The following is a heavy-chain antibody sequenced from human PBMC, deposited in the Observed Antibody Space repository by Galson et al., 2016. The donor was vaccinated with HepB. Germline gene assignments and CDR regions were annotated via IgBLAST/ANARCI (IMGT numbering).Heavy chain of an antibody. V-gene: IGHV1-18*01. Sequence: SVKVSCKASGYTFISYGISWVRQAPGQGLEWMGWISTCNGNTKYAQKLQDRLTMTTDTPTSTAYMELRSLRYDDTAVYYCVKGGLGVWGQGTTVTVSS. CDR3: VKGGLGV. J-gene: IGHJ6*02. CDR2: ISTCNGNT. CDR1: GYTFISYG. D-gene: IGHD7-27*01.